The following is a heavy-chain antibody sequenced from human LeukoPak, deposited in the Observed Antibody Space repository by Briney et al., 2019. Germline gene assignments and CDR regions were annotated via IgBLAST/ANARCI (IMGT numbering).Heavy chain of an antibody. CDR2: VSDSGGTT. V-gene: IGHV3-23*01. J-gene: IGHJ4*02. CDR3: AKGSSGDYYY. Sequence: PGGSLRLSCVASGFTFSSDTMTWVRQAPGKALEWVSSVSDSGGTTSYADSVKGRFTISRDNSKSTLYLQMNSLRAEDTATYYCAKGSSGDYYYWGQGTLVTVSS. D-gene: IGHD3-10*01. CDR1: GFTFSSDT.